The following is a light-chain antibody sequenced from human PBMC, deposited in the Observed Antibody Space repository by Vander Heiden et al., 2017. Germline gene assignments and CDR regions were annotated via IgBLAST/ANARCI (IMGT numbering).Light chain of an antibody. V-gene: IGKV3-15*01. J-gene: IGKJ4*01. CDR3: HQDYDCGPT. CDR2: GAS. CDR1: QSVSSN. Sequence: EIVMTQSPATRSVSPGERATLSCRASQSVSSNLAWYQQKPGQAPMLLIYGASTRATGIPATFSGSRSGTEFTLTISILHSEHFTVYYCHQDYDCGPTFAG.